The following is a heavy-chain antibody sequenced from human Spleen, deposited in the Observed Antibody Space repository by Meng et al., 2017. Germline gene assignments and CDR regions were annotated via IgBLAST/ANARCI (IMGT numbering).Heavy chain of an antibody. J-gene: IGHJ4*02. Sequence: VQLQESGPGLVKPPGTLSLTCAVSGGSISSSNWWTWVRLPPGKGLEWIGEIYPSGSTNYNPSLKSRVTISVDKSKNQFSLKLSSVTAADTAVYYCAKVHSNSPYFDYWGQGTLVTVSS. CDR1: GGSISSSNW. V-gene: IGHV4-4*03. D-gene: IGHD6-6*01. CDR2: IYPSGST. CDR3: AKVHSNSPYFDY.